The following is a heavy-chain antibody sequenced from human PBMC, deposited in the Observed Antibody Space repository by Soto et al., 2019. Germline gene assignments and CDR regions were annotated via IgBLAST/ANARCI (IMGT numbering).Heavy chain of an antibody. D-gene: IGHD6-13*01. J-gene: IGHJ6*02. V-gene: IGHV5-51*01. Sequence: PGESLKISCKGSGYSFTSYWIGWVRQMPGKGLEWMGIIYPGDSDTRYSPSFQGQVTISADKSISTAYLQWSSLKASDTAMYYCARVPIAAAGPYYYYGLDVWGQGTTVTVSS. CDR1: GYSFTSYW. CDR3: ARVPIAAAGPYYYYGLDV. CDR2: IYPGDSDT.